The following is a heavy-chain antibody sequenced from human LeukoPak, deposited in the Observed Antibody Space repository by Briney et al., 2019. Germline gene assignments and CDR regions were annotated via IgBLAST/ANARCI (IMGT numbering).Heavy chain of an antibody. D-gene: IGHD6-19*01. J-gene: IGHJ4*02. CDR1: GFTFSSYE. CDR3: ASNIAVAGKGFDY. V-gene: IGHV3-48*03. CDR2: ISTSGSTI. Sequence: PGGSLRLSCAASGFTFSSYEMNWVRQAPGKGLEWVSYISTSGSTIYYADSVKGRFTISRDNAKNTLYLQMNSLRAEDTAVYYCASNIAVAGKGFDYWGQGTLVTVSS.